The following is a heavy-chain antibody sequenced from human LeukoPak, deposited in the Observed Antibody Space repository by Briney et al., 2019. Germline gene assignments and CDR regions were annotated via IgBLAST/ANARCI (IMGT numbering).Heavy chain of an antibody. CDR1: GGTFSSYA. CDR3: ACVEAPGIAAAFDAFDI. Sequence: SVKVSCKASGGTFSSYAISWVRQAPGQGLEWMGGIIPIFGTANYAQKFQGRVRITADESTSTAYMELSSLRSEDTAVYYCACVEAPGIAAAFDAFDIWGQGTMVTVSS. CDR2: IIPIFGTA. D-gene: IGHD6-13*01. V-gene: IGHV1-69*01. J-gene: IGHJ3*02.